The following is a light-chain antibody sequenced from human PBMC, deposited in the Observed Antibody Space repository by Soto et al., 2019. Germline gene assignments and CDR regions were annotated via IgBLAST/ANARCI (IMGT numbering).Light chain of an antibody. Sequence: QSALTQPPSASGSPGQSVTISCTGTSTDIGAYNYVSWYQHHPGKAPKLMIFDVTKRPAGVPDRFSGSKSGNTASLTVSGLQADDEAAYYCSSYAGSYTLFGGGTQLTVL. CDR2: DVT. V-gene: IGLV2-8*01. J-gene: IGLJ2*01. CDR3: SSYAGSYTL. CDR1: STDIGAYNY.